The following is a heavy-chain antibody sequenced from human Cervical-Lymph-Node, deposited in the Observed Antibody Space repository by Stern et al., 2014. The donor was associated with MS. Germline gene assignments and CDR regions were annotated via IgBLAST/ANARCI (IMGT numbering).Heavy chain of an antibody. J-gene: IGHJ4*02. Sequence: VQLVQSGAEVKKPGESLKISCQGSGYSFSTYWIGWVRQMPGKGLEWMGIIYPGDSDTRYSPSFQGQVTMSADKSISTAYLQWSGLRVSDTATYYCARQRYFDYWGQGTLVTVSS. V-gene: IGHV5-51*01. CDR3: ARQRYFDY. CDR2: IYPGDSDT. CDR1: GYSFSTYW.